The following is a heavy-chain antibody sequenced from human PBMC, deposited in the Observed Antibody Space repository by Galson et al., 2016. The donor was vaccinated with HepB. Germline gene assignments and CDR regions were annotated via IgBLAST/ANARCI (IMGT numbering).Heavy chain of an antibody. CDR1: GFSLTNAW. J-gene: IGHJ3*01. CDR3: ARARGFYDAFNV. V-gene: IGHV3-23*01. CDR2: ISGSGGHA. Sequence: SLRLSCAASGFSLTNAWMTWVRQAPGRGLEWVSTISGSGGHAFYADSVKGRVTVSKDNSGNILYPQINSLRADDTAIYYCARARGFYDAFNVWGPGTTVTVSS. D-gene: IGHD5-12*01.